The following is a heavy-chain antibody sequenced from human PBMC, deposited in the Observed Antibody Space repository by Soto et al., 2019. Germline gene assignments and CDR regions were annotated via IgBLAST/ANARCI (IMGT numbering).Heavy chain of an antibody. CDR1: GFTFSSYA. CDR2: ISSNGGST. Sequence: PGGSLRLSCSASGFTFSSYAMHWVRQAPGKGLEYVSAISSNGGSTYHADSVKGRFTISRDNSKNTLYLQMSSLRAEDTAVYYCVKVSQTGDYYFDYWGQGTLVTVSS. J-gene: IGHJ4*02. CDR3: VKVSQTGDYYFDY. D-gene: IGHD7-27*01. V-gene: IGHV3-64D*06.